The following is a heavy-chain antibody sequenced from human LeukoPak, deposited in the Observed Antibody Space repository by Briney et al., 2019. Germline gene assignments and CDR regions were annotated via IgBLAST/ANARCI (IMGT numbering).Heavy chain of an antibody. CDR2: INPNSGGT. CDR3: ARDSDPPRYCSGGSCYSGAGVGY. CDR1: GYTFTGYY. Sequence: ASVKVSCKAPGYTFTGYYMHWVRQAPGQGLEWMGWINPNSGGTNYAQKFQGRVTMTRDTSISTAYMELSRLRSDDTAVYYCARDSDPPRYCSGGSCYSGAGVGYWGQGTLVTVSS. J-gene: IGHJ4*02. V-gene: IGHV1-2*02. D-gene: IGHD2-15*01.